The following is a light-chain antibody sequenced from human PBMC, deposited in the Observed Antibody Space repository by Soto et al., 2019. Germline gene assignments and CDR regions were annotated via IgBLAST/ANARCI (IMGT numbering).Light chain of an antibody. J-gene: IGKJ4*01. CDR3: QQRSVWPST. CDR1: QSVSSY. Sequence: EIVLTQSPATLSLSPGERAALSCRASQSVSSYLAWYQQKPGQAPRLLIYDASKRAPGIPARFTGSGSGTDFTLPISALDPEDFAVYFCQQRSVWPSTFGGGTKVEI. CDR2: DAS. V-gene: IGKV3-11*01.